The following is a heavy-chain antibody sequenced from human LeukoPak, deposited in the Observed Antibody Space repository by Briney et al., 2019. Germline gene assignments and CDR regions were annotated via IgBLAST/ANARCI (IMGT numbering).Heavy chain of an antibody. Sequence: PSETLSLTCAVYGGSFSGYYWSWIRQPPGKGLEWIGEINHSGSTNYNPSLKSRVTITVDTSKNQFSLKLSSVTAADTAVYYWARPKWYSSSPAGGYMDVWGKGTTVTVSS. CDR3: ARPKWYSSSPAGGYMDV. J-gene: IGHJ6*03. D-gene: IGHD6-6*01. CDR2: INHSGST. CDR1: GGSFSGYY. V-gene: IGHV4-34*01.